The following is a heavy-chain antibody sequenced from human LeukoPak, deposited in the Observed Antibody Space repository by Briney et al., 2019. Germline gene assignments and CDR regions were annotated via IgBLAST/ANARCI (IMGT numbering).Heavy chain of an antibody. Sequence: GGSLRLSCAASGFTFSSYWMHWVRQAPGKGLVWVSRINSDGSRTTYADSVKGRFTISRDNAKNTLYLQMNSLRAEDTAVYYCARAGVAAAGTPPAYYYYGMDVWGQGTTVTVSS. CDR3: ARAGVAAAGTPPAYYYYGMDV. V-gene: IGHV3-74*01. D-gene: IGHD6-13*01. J-gene: IGHJ6*02. CDR1: GFTFSSYW. CDR2: INSDGSRT.